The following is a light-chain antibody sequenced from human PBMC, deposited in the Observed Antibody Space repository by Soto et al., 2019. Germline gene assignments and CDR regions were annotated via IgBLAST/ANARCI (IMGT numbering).Light chain of an antibody. CDR3: SSYTSSSTPYV. Sequence: QSPPTQPASVPASPGQPKTISCTGTSSDDGGYNYVSWYQQHPGKAPKLMIYDVSNRPSGVSNRFSGSKSGNTASLTISGLQAEDEADYYCSSYTSSSTPYVFGTGTKVTVL. J-gene: IGLJ1*01. CDR2: DVS. V-gene: IGLV2-14*01. CDR1: SSDDGGYNY.